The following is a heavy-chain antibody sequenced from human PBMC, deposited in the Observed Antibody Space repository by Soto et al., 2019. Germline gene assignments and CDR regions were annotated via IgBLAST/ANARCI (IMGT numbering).Heavy chain of an antibody. CDR3: ARARDYGDFDY. CDR1: GGSISSYY. J-gene: IGHJ4*02. Sequence: SETLSLTCTVSGGSISSYYWSWIRQPPGKGLEWIGYIYYSGSTNYNPSLKSRVTISVDTSKNQFSLKLSSVTAADTAVYYCARARDYGDFDYWGQGTLVTVSS. V-gene: IGHV4-59*01. CDR2: IYYSGST. D-gene: IGHD4-17*01.